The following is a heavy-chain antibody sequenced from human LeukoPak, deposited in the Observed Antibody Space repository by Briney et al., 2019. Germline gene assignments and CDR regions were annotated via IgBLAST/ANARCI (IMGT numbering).Heavy chain of an antibody. D-gene: IGHD3-22*01. CDR2: INPNSGDT. CDR3: ARELGSSGYYGVDY. Sequence: GASVNVSCKASGYSFTVHYIHWVRQAPGQGPEWVGWINPNSGDTTYAQNFQGWVTMTRDTSITTAYMELSRLRSDDTAVYYCARELGSSGYYGVDYWGQGTLVTVSS. J-gene: IGHJ4*02. V-gene: IGHV1-2*04. CDR1: GYSFTVHY.